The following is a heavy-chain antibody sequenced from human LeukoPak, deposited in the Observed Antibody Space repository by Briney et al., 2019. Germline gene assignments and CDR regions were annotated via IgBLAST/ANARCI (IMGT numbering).Heavy chain of an antibody. V-gene: IGHV1-46*01. CDR3: ARAPTTAAYGSSGYYPDY. CDR2: INPSGGST. D-gene: IGHD3-22*01. J-gene: IGHJ4*02. Sequence: ASVKVSCKASGYTFTSYYMHWVRQAPGQGLEWMGIINPSGGSTSYAQKFQGRVTMTRDTSTSTVYMELSSLRSEDTAVYYCARAPTTAAYGSSGYYPDYWGQGTLVTVSS. CDR1: GYTFTSYY.